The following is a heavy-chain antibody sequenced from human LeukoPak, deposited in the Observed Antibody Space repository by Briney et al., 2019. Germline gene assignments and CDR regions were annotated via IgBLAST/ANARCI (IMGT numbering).Heavy chain of an antibody. CDR1: GYTFTSYD. J-gene: IGHJ6*02. V-gene: IGHV1-8*01. Sequence: ASVKVSCKASGYTFTSYDINWVRQATGQGLEWVGWMNPNSGNTGYAQKFQGRVTMTRNTSISTAYMELSSLRSEDTAVYYCARLHSGWGPYYYYYYGMDVWGQGTTVTVSS. CDR2: MNPNSGNT. D-gene: IGHD6-19*01. CDR3: ARLHSGWGPYYYYYYGMDV.